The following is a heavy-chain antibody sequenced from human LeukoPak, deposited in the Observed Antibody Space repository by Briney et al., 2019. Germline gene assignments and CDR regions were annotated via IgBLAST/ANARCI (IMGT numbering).Heavy chain of an antibody. V-gene: IGHV3-20*04. Sequence: GGSLRLSCAASGFTFDDYGMSWVRQAPGKGLEWVSGINWNGGSTGYADSVKGRFTISRDNAKNSLYLQMNSLRAEDTALYYCARVDYDILTGHSGLWYFDLWGRGTLVTVSS. CDR2: INWNGGST. CDR1: GFTFDDYG. J-gene: IGHJ2*01. D-gene: IGHD3-9*01. CDR3: ARVDYDILTGHSGLWYFDL.